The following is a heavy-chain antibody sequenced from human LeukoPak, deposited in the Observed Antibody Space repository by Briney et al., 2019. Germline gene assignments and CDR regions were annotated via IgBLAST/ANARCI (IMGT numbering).Heavy chain of an antibody. D-gene: IGHD3-22*01. Sequence: ASVKVSCKASGYTFTGYYMHWVRQAPGQGLEWMGWINPNSGGTNYAQKFQGRVTMTRDTSISTAYMELSRLRSDDTAVYYCARDRYYDSSGYHDFDYWGQGTLVTVSS. V-gene: IGHV1-2*02. CDR2: INPNSGGT. CDR1: GYTFTGYY. J-gene: IGHJ4*02. CDR3: ARDRYYDSSGYHDFDY.